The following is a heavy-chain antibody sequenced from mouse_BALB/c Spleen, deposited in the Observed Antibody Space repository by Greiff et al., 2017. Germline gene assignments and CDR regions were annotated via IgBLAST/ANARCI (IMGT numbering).Heavy chain of an antibody. CDR2: INPSSGYT. CDR1: GYTFTSYT. V-gene: IGHV1-4*02. D-gene: IGHD1-1*01. CDR3: ARRRDYYGSSYAMDY. Sequence: QVQLKESAAELARPGASVKMSCKASGYTFTSYTMHWVKQRPGQGLEWIGYINPSSGYTEYNQKFKDKTTLTADKSSSTAYMQLSSLTSEDSAVYYCARRRDYYGSSYAMDYWGQGTSVTVSS. J-gene: IGHJ4*01.